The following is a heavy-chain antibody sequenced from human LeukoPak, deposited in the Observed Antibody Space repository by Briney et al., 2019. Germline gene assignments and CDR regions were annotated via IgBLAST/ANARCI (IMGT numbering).Heavy chain of an antibody. J-gene: IGHJ4*02. D-gene: IGHD3-22*01. CDR3: AKALYYYDSSGYPPPGYYFDY. V-gene: IGHV4-4*07. CDR1: GGSIHSY. Sequence: PSETLSLTCTVSGGSIHSYWSWIRQPAGKGLEWIGRISGSGTITYNPALQSRLTISIDTSKNQFSLKLMSVTAADTAVYYCAKALYYYDSSGYPPPGYYFDYWGQGTLVTVSS. CDR2: ISGSGTI.